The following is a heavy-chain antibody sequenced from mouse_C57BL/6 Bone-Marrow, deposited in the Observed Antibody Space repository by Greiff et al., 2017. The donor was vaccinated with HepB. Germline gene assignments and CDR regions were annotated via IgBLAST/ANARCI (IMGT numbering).Heavy chain of an antibody. CDR2: IYPRDGST. CDR3: ARGIPNYAMDY. Sequence: VQLQQSDAELVKPGASVKISCKVSGYTFTDHTIHWMKQRPEQGLEWIGYIYPRDGSTKYNEKFKGKSTLTVDKSSSTAYMQLSSLTSEDSAVYYCARGIPNYAMDYWGQGTSVTVSS. CDR1: GYTFTDHT. V-gene: IGHV1-78*01. J-gene: IGHJ4*01.